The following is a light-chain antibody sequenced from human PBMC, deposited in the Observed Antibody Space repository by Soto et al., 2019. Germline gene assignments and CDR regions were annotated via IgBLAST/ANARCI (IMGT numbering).Light chain of an antibody. CDR2: DAS. J-gene: IGKJ1*01. CDR3: LQYDDWRT. CDR1: QSISTW. V-gene: IGKV1-5*01. Sequence: IQMTQSPSTLSASVGDRVTITFRASQSISTWLAWYQQKPGKAPKLLIYDASNLESGVPLRFSGSGSGTEFTLTISSLQSEDFAVYYCLQYDDWRTFGQGTKVDIK.